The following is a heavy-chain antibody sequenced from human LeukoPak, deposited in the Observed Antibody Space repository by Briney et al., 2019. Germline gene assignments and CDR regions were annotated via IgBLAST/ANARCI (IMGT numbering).Heavy chain of an antibody. J-gene: IGHJ4*02. V-gene: IGHV3-21*04. CDR2: ITSSGRYI. CDR1: GFTFSSYS. Sequence: GGSLRLSCAASGFTFSSYSMNWVRQAPGKGLEWVSSITSSGRYIYYADSVKGRFTISRDDPHNTLYLQMNSLRAEDTAVYFCARGGVDYYGSGTYYLMYYFDNWGQGALVTVSS. CDR3: ARGGVDYYGSGTYYLMYYFDN. D-gene: IGHD3-10*01.